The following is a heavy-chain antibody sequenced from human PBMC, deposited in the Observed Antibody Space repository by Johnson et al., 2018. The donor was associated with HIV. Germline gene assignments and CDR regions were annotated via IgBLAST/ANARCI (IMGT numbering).Heavy chain of an antibody. CDR3: AKIVATSDDVFDI. V-gene: IGHV3-30*18. Sequence: VQLVESGGGVVQPGRSLRLSCAASGFTFSNAWMNWVRQAPGKGLEWVALISYDGSNKYYADSVKGRFTISRDNSKNTLYLQMNSLRAEDTAVFYCAKIVATSDDVFDIWGQGTKVTVSS. CDR2: ISYDGSNK. J-gene: IGHJ3*02. CDR1: GFTFSNAW. D-gene: IGHD5-12*01.